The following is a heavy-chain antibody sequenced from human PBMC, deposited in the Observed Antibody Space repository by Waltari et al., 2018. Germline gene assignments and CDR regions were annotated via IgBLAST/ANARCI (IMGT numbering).Heavy chain of an antibody. J-gene: IGHJ6*02. CDR3: ASTGGNYYYYGRDV. CDR1: GGTFSSYA. Sequence: QVQLVQSGAEVKKPGSSVKVSCKASGGTFSSYAISWVRQAPGQGLEWMGGIIPILGTANYAQKCEGRVTITADESTSTAYMELSSLRSEDTAVYYCASTGGNYYYYGRDVWGQGTTVTVSS. V-gene: IGHV1-69*01. CDR2: IIPILGTA.